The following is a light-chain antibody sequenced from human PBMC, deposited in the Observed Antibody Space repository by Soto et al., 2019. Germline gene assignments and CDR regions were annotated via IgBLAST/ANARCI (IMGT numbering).Light chain of an antibody. Sequence: DIQMTQSPSSLSASVGDRVTITCRASQSISSYLNWYQQKPGKAPQLLIYAASSLQSGVPSRFSDSGSGTDFPLTISSLQPEHFATYYCQQSYSTPPTFGQGTKVEIK. V-gene: IGKV1-39*01. CDR1: QSISSY. CDR2: AAS. J-gene: IGKJ1*01. CDR3: QQSYSTPPT.